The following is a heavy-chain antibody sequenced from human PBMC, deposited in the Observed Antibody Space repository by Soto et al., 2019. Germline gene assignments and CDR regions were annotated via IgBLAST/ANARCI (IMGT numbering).Heavy chain of an antibody. CDR2: ISVYSGDT. D-gene: IGHD6-19*01. CDR1: GYTFLSYD. V-gene: IGHV1-18*01. CDR3: ARAATSSGWYGFFDY. Sequence: QIQLMQSGGELKRPGASVKVSCEASGYTFLSYDINWVRQAPGQGLEWVGWISVYSGDTDYAQRLQGRVTMTTDTSTSTAYMELRRLTSDDTAVYFCARAATSSGWYGFFDYWGQGTLVTVSS. J-gene: IGHJ4*02.